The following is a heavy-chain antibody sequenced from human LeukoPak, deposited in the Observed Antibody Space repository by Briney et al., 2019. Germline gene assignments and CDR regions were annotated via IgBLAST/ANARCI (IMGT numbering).Heavy chain of an antibody. D-gene: IGHD5-18*01. Sequence: GGSLRLSCAASGFTFSSYAMSWVRQAPGKGLEWVPAISGSGGSTYYADSVKGRFTISRDNSKNTLYLQMNSLRAEDTAVYYCAKDIFKDGYGLNADYWGQGTLVTVSS. CDR2: ISGSGGST. V-gene: IGHV3-23*01. CDR3: AKDIFKDGYGLNADY. J-gene: IGHJ4*02. CDR1: GFTFSSYA.